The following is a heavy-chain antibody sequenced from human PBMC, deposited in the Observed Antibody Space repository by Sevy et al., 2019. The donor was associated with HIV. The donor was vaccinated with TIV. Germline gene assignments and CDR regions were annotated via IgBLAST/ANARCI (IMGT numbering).Heavy chain of an antibody. V-gene: IGHV1-8*01. CDR3: ARSLLVAASGYNWFDP. Sequence: ASVKVSCKASGYTFTSYDINWVRQSTGHGLEWMGWMNPNSGNTGYARKFLGRVTMTRDTSISTAYMELNSLTSDDTAVYYCARSLLVAASGYNWFDPWGQGTLVTVSS. CDR1: GYTFTSYD. D-gene: IGHD3-3*01. J-gene: IGHJ5*02. CDR2: MNPNSGNT.